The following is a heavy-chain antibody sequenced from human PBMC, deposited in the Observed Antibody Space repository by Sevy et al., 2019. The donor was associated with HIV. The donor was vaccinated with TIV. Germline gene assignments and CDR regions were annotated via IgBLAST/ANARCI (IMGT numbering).Heavy chain of an antibody. D-gene: IGHD2-2*02. CDR1: GFTFSSYG. Sequence: GGSLRLSCAASGFTFSSYGMHWVRQAPGKGLEWVAVIWYDGSNKYYADSVKGRFTISRDNSKNTLYLQMNSLRAEDLAGDYCAGGYCSSTSCYKGNNWFGPWGQGTLVTVSS. J-gene: IGHJ5*02. CDR3: AGGYCSSTSCYKGNNWFGP. V-gene: IGHV3-33*01. CDR2: IWYDGSNK.